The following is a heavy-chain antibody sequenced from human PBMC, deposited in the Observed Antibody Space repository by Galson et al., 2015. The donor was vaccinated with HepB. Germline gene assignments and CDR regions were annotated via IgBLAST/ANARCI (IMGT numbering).Heavy chain of an antibody. Sequence: QSGAEVKKPGESLRISCEASGYSFTSYWLAWVRQVPGKGLEWMGIIHPRDSKTEYSPAFEGQVTISLDEAATTAYLHWSSLKSSDTAIYFCVRQLVADGYDPTGWFDPWGQGTLVIVSS. D-gene: IGHD5-12*01. J-gene: IGHJ5*02. CDR1: GYSFTSYW. V-gene: IGHV5-51*01. CDR3: VRQLVADGYDPTGWFDP. CDR2: IHPRDSKT.